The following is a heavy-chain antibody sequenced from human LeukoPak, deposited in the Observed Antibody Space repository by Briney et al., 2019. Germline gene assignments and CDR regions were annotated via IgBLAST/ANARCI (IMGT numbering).Heavy chain of an antibody. CDR3: ARRTSNPVGAIDY. D-gene: IGHD1-26*01. V-gene: IGHV4-39*01. Sequence: PSETLSLTCTVSGGSISISNYYWGWIRLPPGRGLEWIGSISYSGTYYNPSLKSRLTISVDTSKNHFSLNLRSVTAADTAVYYCARRTSNPVGAIDYWGQGTLVTVSS. CDR1: GGSISISNYY. CDR2: ISYSGT. J-gene: IGHJ4*02.